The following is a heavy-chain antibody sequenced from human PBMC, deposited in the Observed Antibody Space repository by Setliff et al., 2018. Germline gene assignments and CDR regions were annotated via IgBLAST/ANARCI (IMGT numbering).Heavy chain of an antibody. V-gene: IGHV4-39*07. CDR2: IHHSGST. D-gene: IGHD6-19*01. CDR1: GGSISSGNYY. CDR3: ARLRKAVDGINFPRYMDV. J-gene: IGHJ6*04. Sequence: TLSLPCRVSGGSISSGNYYWGLIRQPPGKGLEWIGEIHHSGSTKYNPSLKSRVTISVDTSKNQFSLRLSSVTAADTAVYYCARLRKAVDGINFPRYMDVWGKGTTVTVSS.